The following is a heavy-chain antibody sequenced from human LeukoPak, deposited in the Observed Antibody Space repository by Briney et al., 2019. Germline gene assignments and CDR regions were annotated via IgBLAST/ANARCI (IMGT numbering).Heavy chain of an antibody. V-gene: IGHV1-8*01. CDR3: ARPPRGDYDPYYYYYGMDV. CDR2: MNPNSGNT. Sequence: PVASVKVSCKASGYTFTSYDINWVRQATGQGLEWMGWMNPNSGNTGYAQKFQGRVTMTRNTSISTAYMELSSLRSEDTAVYYCARPPRGDYDPYYYYYGMDVWGQGTTVTVSS. J-gene: IGHJ6*02. CDR1: GYTFTSYD. D-gene: IGHD4-17*01.